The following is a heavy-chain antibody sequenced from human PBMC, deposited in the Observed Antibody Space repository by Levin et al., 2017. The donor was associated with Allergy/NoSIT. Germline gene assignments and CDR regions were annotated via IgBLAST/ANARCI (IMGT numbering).Heavy chain of an antibody. V-gene: IGHV3-48*01. CDR3: ATAAAFVLSHDY. CDR2: ISNSGTTT. CDR1: GFTFSGYR. J-gene: IGHJ4*02. Sequence: GASVKVSCAASGFTFSGYRMNWVRQAPGKGLEWISYISNSGTTTSYADSVKGRFTISRDNAKSSLFLQMNSLRAEDTAVYFCATAAAFVLSHDYWGQGTLVTVSS. D-gene: IGHD6-13*01.